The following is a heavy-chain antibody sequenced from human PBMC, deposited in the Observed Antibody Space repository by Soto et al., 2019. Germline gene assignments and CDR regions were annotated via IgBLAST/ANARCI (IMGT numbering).Heavy chain of an antibody. J-gene: IGHJ6*02. CDR2: IKQDGSEK. V-gene: IGHV3-7*03. CDR3: ARDFYSSSPSGYYYGMDV. CDR1: GFTFSSYW. D-gene: IGHD6-6*01. Sequence: GGSLRLSCAASGFTFSSYWMSWVRQAPGKGLEWVANIKQDGSEKYYVDSVKGRFTISRDNARNSLYLQMNSLRAEDTAVYYCARDFYSSSPSGYYYGMDVWGQGTTVTVSS.